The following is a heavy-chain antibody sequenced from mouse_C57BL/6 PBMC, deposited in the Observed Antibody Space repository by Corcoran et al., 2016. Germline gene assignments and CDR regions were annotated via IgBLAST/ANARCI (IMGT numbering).Heavy chain of an antibody. D-gene: IGHD2-4*01. CDR2: INTYSGVP. J-gene: IGHJ3*01. V-gene: IGHV9-3*01. CDR3: AQRGYDYGAY. CDR1: GYTFTTYG. Sequence: QIQLVQSGPELKKPGETVKISCKASGYTFTTYGMSWVKQAPGKGLKWMGWINTYSGVPTYADDFKGRFAFSLETSASTAYLQINNLKNEDTATYFCAQRGYDYGAYWGQGTLVTVS.